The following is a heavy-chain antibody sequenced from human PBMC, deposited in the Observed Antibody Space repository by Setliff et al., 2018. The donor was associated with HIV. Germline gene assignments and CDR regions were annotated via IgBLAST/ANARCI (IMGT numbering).Heavy chain of an antibody. CDR1: GGSIINYF. Sequence: PSETLSLTCTVSGGSIINYFWSWIRLPPGKGLEWIGYIYYSGSADYNRSLKSRVTIPVDTSKSQVSLNLNSVTAADTAVYYCARSPGVDTNMAFDYWGQGILVTVSS. CDR2: IYYSGSA. V-gene: IGHV4-59*01. J-gene: IGHJ4*02. CDR3: ARSPGVDTNMAFDY. D-gene: IGHD5-18*01.